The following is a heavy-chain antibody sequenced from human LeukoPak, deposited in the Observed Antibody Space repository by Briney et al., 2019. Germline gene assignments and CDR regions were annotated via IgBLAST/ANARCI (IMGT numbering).Heavy chain of an antibody. CDR3: ARSSEGRYYYDSSGFSYYYYYMDV. V-gene: IGHV4-61*02. J-gene: IGHJ6*03. D-gene: IGHD3-22*01. CDR2: IYTSGST. CDR1: GGSISSGTYY. Sequence: SETLSLTCTVSGGSISSGTYYWNWIRQPAGKGLEWIGRIYTSGSTNYNPSLKSRVTISVDTSKNHFSLKLSSVTAADTAVYYCARSSEGRYYYDSSGFSYYYYYMDVWGKGTTVTISS.